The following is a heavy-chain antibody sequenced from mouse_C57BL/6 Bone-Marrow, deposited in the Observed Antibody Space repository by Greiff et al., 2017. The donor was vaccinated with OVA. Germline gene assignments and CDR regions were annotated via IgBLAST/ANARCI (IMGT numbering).Heavy chain of an antibody. J-gene: IGHJ3*01. CDR2: ISNGGGST. Sequence: LQQSGGGLVQPGGSLKLSCAASGFTFSDYYMYWVRQTPEKRLEWVAYISNGGGSTYYPDTVKGRFTISRDNAKNTLYLQMSRLKSEDTAMYYCASELGRRAYWGQGTLVTVSA. V-gene: IGHV5-12*01. CDR3: ASELGRRAY. CDR1: GFTFSDYY. D-gene: IGHD4-1*01.